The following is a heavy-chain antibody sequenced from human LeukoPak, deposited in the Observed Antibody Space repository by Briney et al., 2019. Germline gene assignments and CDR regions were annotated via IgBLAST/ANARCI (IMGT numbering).Heavy chain of an antibody. CDR2: INHSGST. D-gene: IGHD7-27*01. Sequence: TSETLSLTCAVYGGSFSGYYWSWIRQPPGKGLEWIGEINHSGSTNYNPSLKSRVTISVDTSKNQFSLKLSSVTAADTAVYYCARLTLTGSLNWGQGTLVTVSS. V-gene: IGHV4-34*01. CDR1: GGSFSGYY. CDR3: ARLTLTGSLN. J-gene: IGHJ4*02.